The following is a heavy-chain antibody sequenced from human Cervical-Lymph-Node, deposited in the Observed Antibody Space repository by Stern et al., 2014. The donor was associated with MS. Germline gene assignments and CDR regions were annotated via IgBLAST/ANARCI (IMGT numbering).Heavy chain of an antibody. CDR1: GFTLSSYV. CDR2: VWFDGTEE. CDR3: ARVQSSSGWSAVGGFDY. V-gene: IGHV3-33*01. D-gene: IGHD6-19*01. Sequence: QLVESGGGVVQPGRSLRLSCAASGFTLSSYVMHWVRQAPGKGLEWVALVWFDGTEEYYAGSVKGRFTLSRANSRTPLVRKIRSLRVEDTAVYYWARVQSSSGWSAVGGFDYWGQGTLVTVSS. J-gene: IGHJ4*02.